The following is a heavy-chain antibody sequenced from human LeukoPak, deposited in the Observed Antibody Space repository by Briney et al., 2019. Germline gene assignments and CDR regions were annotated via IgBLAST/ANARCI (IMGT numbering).Heavy chain of an antibody. CDR2: INEDGSEN. CDR3: ARLGEKADFDY. J-gene: IGHJ4*02. Sequence: GGSLRLSCAASKFRFSRYWMSWVRQAPGKGLEWVANINEDGSENYYVDSVKGRFTISRDNAKNSLYLQMNSLRAEDTAVYYCARLGEKADFDYWGQGTLVTVSS. CDR1: KFRFSRYW. V-gene: IGHV3-7*01. D-gene: IGHD3-16*01.